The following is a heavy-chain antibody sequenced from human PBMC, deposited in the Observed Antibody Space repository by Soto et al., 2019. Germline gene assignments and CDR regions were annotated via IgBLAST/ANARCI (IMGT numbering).Heavy chain of an antibody. V-gene: IGHV1-18*04. CDR2: ISAYNGNT. D-gene: IGHD6-13*01. Sequence: ASVKVSCKASGYTFTSYGISWVRQAPGQGLEWMGWISAYNGNTNYAQKLQGRVTMTTDASTSTAYMELRSLRSDDTAVYYCARDRATAGIGYNWFDHWGQGTLVTVSS. CDR1: GYTFTSYG. CDR3: ARDRATAGIGYNWFDH. J-gene: IGHJ5*02.